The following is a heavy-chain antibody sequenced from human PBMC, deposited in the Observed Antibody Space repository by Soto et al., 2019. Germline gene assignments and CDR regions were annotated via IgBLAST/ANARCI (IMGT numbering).Heavy chain of an antibody. J-gene: IGHJ5*02. D-gene: IGHD2-2*01. CDR1: GYTFTSYD. Sequence: ASVKVSCKASGYTFTSYDINWVRQATGQGLEWMGWMNPNSGNTGYAQKFQGRVTMTRNTSISTAYMELSSLRSEDTAVYYCARVGGGIVVVPAAMPFDPWGQGTLVTVSS. CDR3: ARVGGGIVVVPAAMPFDP. V-gene: IGHV1-8*02. CDR2: MNPNSGNT.